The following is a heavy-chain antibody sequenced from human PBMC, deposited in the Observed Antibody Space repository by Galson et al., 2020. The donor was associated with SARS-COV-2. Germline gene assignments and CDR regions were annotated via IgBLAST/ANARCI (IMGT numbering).Heavy chain of an antibody. CDR3: ARDHVGIFGVVIAFDY. J-gene: IGHJ4*02. CDR2: ISAYNGNT. Sequence: ASVKVSCKASGYTFTSYGISWVRQAPGQGLEWMGWISAYNGNTNYAQKLQGRVTMTTDTSTSTAYMELRSLRSDDTAVYYCARDHVGIFGVVIAFDYWGQGTLVTVSS. D-gene: IGHD3-3*01. V-gene: IGHV1-18*04. CDR1: GYTFTSYG.